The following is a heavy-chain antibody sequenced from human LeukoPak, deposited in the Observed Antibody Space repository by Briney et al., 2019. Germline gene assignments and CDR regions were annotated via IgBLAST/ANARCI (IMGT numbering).Heavy chain of an antibody. CDR1: GGTFSSYA. CDR2: ISAYNGNT. V-gene: IGHV1-18*01. D-gene: IGHD3-22*01. CDR3: ARDLVVTKNWFDP. Sequence: GASVKVSCKASGGTFSSYAISWVRQAPGQGLEWMGWISAYNGNTNYAQKLQGRVTMTTDTSTSTAYMELRSLRSDDTAVYYCARDLVVTKNWFDPWGQGTLVTVSS. J-gene: IGHJ5*02.